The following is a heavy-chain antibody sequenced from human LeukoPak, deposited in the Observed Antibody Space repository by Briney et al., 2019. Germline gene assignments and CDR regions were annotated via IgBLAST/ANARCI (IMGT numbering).Heavy chain of an antibody. CDR3: ASVLRYFDWLLSAHFDY. CDR2: ISGSGGST. D-gene: IGHD3-9*01. Sequence: GGSLRLSCAASGFTFSSYAMSWVRQAPGKGLEWVSAISGSGGSTYYADSVKGRFTISRDNSENTLYLQMNSLRAEDTAVYYCASVLRYFDWLLSAHFDYWGQGTLVTVSS. V-gene: IGHV3-23*01. CDR1: GFTFSSYA. J-gene: IGHJ4*02.